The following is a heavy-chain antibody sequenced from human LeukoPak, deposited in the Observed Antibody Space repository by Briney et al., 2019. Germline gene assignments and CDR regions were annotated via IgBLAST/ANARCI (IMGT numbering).Heavy chain of an antibody. CDR3: ARAPRRNVSHWDPPFYYYGMAV. D-gene: IGHD7-27*01. Sequence: SETLSLTCTVSGDSITSDYWSWIRQPPGMRLEWIGDIYHSGSTNYNPSLKSRVAISVDKSKSQFSLRLSSVTTADTAIYHCARAPRRNVSHWDPPFYYYGMAVWGEGTTVTVSS. CDR1: GDSITSDY. CDR2: IYHSGST. J-gene: IGHJ6*04. V-gene: IGHV4-59*01.